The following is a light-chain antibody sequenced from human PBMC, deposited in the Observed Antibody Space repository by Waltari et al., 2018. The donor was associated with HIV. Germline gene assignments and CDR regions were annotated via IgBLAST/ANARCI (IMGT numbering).Light chain of an antibody. CDR2: ADD. CDR3: AAWNDRMNNSVVSGGSVL. CDR1: GSNFGHNG. J-gene: IGLJ2*01. V-gene: IGLV1-44*01. Sequence: QSLLTQPPSASATPGQTVAISCSGSGSNFGHNGVNWYQQVPGAAPKLLIYADDQLASGVPDRFVGSKYGTSASLVITGVQSDDEADYYWAAWNDRMNNSVVSGGSVLFGGGTRLTVL.